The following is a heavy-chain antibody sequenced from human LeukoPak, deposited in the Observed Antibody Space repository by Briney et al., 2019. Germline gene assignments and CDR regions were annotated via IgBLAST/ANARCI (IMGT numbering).Heavy chain of an antibody. CDR2: IYYSGST. V-gene: IGHV4-59*08. J-gene: IGHJ4*02. CDR1: GGSISSYY. CDR3: ARAVSYDSSGYDAADYLDY. D-gene: IGHD3-22*01. Sequence: SETLSLTCTVSGGSISSYYWSWIRQPPGKGLEWIGYIYYSGSTNYNPSLKSRVTISVDTSKNQFSLKLSSVTAADTAVYYCARAVSYDSSGYDAADYLDYWGQGTLVTVSS.